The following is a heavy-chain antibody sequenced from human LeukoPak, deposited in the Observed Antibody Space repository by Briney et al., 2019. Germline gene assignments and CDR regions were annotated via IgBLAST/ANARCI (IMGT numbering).Heavy chain of an antibody. CDR2: INNDGSST. J-gene: IGHJ4*02. D-gene: IGHD3-16*01. CDR3: VRDNGGEHL. Sequence: GGSLRLSCAASGYTFGSYWMYWARQAPGKGLAWVSRINNDGSSTIYADSVKGRFTISRDNAKNTLYLQMNSLRDDDTAVYYCVRDNGGEHLWGQGTLVTVSS. CDR1: GYTFGSYW. V-gene: IGHV3-74*01.